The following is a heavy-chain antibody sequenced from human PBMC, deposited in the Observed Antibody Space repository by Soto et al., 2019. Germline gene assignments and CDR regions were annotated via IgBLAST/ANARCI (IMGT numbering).Heavy chain of an antibody. CDR2: IYHYGNP. V-gene: IGHV4-30-2*01. CDR3: ARDGGDGRVDS. CDR1: GVSISTDPYS. J-gene: IGHJ4*02. D-gene: IGHD2-21*02. Sequence: QLQLQESGSGPVKPSQTLSLICAVSGVSISTDPYSWSWMRQPPGKGLEWIGYIYHYGNPQDNASLTSRVTLSLNRAKNQFSLTLRYVTAADTAVYYCARDGGDGRVDSWGQGTLVIVSS.